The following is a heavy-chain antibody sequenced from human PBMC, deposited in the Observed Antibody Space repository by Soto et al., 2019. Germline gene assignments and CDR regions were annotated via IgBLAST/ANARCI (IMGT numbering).Heavy chain of an antibody. Sequence: GASVKVSCKASGYTFTSYGISWVRQAPGQGLGWMGWISAYNGNTNYAQKLQGRVTMTTDTSTSTAYMELRSLRSDDTAVYYCAREGVAVAGTQDNYYYYYGMGVWGQGTTVTVSS. CDR1: GYTFTSYG. V-gene: IGHV1-18*04. CDR3: AREGVAVAGTQDNYYYYYGMGV. J-gene: IGHJ6*02. D-gene: IGHD6-19*01. CDR2: ISAYNGNT.